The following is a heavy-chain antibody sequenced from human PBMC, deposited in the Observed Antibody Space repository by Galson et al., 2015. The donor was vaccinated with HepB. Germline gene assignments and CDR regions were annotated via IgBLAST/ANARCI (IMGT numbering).Heavy chain of an antibody. CDR1: GFTFSTYG. CDR2: ISYDGGNK. Sequence: SLRLSCAASGFTFSTYGMHWVRQAPGKGLEWVAIISYDGGNKVYADSVKGRFTVSRDNSKNTLWLQMNSLRVEDTAVYYCAKGDSGLYYPHLDYWGQGTLVTVSS. CDR3: AKGDSGLYYPHLDY. D-gene: IGHD1-26*01. J-gene: IGHJ4*02. V-gene: IGHV3-30*18.